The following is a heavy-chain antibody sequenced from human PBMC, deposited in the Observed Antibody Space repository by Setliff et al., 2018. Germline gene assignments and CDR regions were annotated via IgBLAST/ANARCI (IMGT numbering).Heavy chain of an antibody. CDR3: AKVHPTPYSIYALDI. J-gene: IGHJ3*02. CDR2: IISGDGGGRT. V-gene: IGHV3-15*07. CDR1: DLLFRDMW. D-gene: IGHD1-26*01. Sequence: PGGSLRLSCACATSDLLFRDMWMNWVRQAPGKGLEWVGRIISGDGGGRTHYAAPVKGRFTISRDNSRNTLYLQMDSLKIEDTAVYYCAKVHPTPYSIYALDIWGQGTMVTVSS.